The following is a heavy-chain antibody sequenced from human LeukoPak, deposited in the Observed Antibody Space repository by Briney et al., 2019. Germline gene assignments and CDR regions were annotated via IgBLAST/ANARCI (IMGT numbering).Heavy chain of an antibody. V-gene: IGHV4-59*08. J-gene: IGHJ4*02. CDR3: ASTQQWLASYY. Sequence: SETLSLTCSVSGASISSYYWSWIRQPPGKGLEWIGNVYHTGTTNYNPSLRGRVTISLDTSRSQFSLKLTSVTAADSAIYYCASTQQWLASYYWGQGTLVTVSS. CDR2: VYHTGTT. D-gene: IGHD6-19*01. CDR1: GASISSYY.